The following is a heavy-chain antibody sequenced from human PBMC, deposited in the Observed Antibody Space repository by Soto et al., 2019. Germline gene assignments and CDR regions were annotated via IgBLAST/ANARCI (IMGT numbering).Heavy chain of an antibody. CDR2: ISYDGSNK. Sequence: GGSLRLSCAASGFTFSSYAMHWVRQAPGKGLEWVAVISYDGSNKYYADSVKGRFTISRDNSKNTLYLQMNSLRAEDTSVYYCARDLTLGTGDAFDIWGQGTMVTVSS. CDR1: GFTFSSYA. CDR3: ARDLTLGTGDAFDI. D-gene: IGHD7-27*01. J-gene: IGHJ3*02. V-gene: IGHV3-30*04.